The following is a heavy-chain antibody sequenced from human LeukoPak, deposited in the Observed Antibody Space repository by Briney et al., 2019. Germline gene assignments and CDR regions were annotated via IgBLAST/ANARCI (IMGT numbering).Heavy chain of an antibody. CDR3: AIHSGSYYGYYFDY. D-gene: IGHD1-26*01. Sequence: ASVKVSCKASGYTFTGYYIHWMRQAPGQGLEWMGRINPNSGGTNYAQKFQGRVTMTRDTSISTAYMELSRLRSDDTAVYYCAIHSGSYYGYYFDYWGQGTLVTVSS. J-gene: IGHJ4*02. V-gene: IGHV1-2*06. CDR1: GYTFTGYY. CDR2: INPNSGGT.